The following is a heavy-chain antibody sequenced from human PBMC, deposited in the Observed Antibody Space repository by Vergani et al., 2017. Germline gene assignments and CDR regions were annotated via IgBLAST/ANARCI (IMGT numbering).Heavy chain of an antibody. D-gene: IGHD3-9*01. CDR2: IIPIFGTA. V-gene: IGHV1-69*18. Sequence: QVQLVQSGAEVKKPGASVRVSCKASGFTFTSYHIHWVRQAPGQGLEWMGRIIPIFGTANYAQKFQGRVTITADESTSTAYMELSSLRSEDTAVYYCARARYDILTGYYPNWFDPWGQGTLVTVSS. J-gene: IGHJ5*02. CDR3: ARARYDILTGYYPNWFDP. CDR1: GFTFTSYH.